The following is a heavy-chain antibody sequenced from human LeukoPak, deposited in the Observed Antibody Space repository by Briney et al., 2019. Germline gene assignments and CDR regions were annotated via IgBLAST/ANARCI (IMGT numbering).Heavy chain of an antibody. Sequence: PSETLSLTCTVSGGSISSGSYYWSWIRQPAGKGLEWIGRIYTSGSTYYNPSLKSRVTISVDTSKNQFSLKLSSVTAADTAVYYCARDRGMADAFDIWGQGTMVTVSS. CDR3: ARDRGMADAFDI. CDR1: GGSISSGSYY. CDR2: IYTSGST. D-gene: IGHD5-24*01. V-gene: IGHV4-61*02. J-gene: IGHJ3*02.